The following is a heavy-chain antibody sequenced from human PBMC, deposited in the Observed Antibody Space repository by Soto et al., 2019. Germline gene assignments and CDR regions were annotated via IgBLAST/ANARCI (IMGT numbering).Heavy chain of an antibody. Sequence: GASVPESRLSCGCTYSKYVFYWLRQATARGVEWMGWLNPNSNKTDSAQKFQGRVTMTRNTSISTAYLELNCLRSDDAAVYYCAKDINGRPPSAFDIWGQGTMVTVSS. CDR2: LNPNSNKT. D-gene: IGHD1-20*01. J-gene: IGHJ3*02. V-gene: IGHV1-8*01. CDR1: GCTYSKYV. CDR3: AKDINGRPPSAFDI.